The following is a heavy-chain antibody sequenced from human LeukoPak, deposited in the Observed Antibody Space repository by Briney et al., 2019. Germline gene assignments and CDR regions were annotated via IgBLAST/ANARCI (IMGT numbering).Heavy chain of an antibody. CDR3: ARDEGVYRDYSYYFDY. Sequence: ASVKVSCKASGYTFTSYGISWVRQAPGQGLEWMGWISAYNGNTNYAQKLQGRVTMTTDTSTSTAYMELRSLRSDDTAVYYCARDEGVYRDYSYYFDYWGQGTLVTVSS. J-gene: IGHJ4*02. CDR1: GYTFTSYG. D-gene: IGHD4-17*01. V-gene: IGHV1-18*01. CDR2: ISAYNGNT.